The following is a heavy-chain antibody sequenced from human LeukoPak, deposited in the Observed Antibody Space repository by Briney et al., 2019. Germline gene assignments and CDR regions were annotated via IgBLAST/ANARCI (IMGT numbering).Heavy chain of an antibody. CDR2: INSISGEI. Sequence: TGGSLRLSCEASGFPFSSYAMTWVRQAPGKGLEWVSYINSISGEIWYADSVKGRFTISRDDAKNSLYLQMNSLRDEDTALYYCARDHGYAFDYWGQGTLVTVSS. V-gene: IGHV3-48*02. CDR3: ARDHGYAFDY. J-gene: IGHJ4*02. CDR1: GFPFSSYA. D-gene: IGHD5-12*01.